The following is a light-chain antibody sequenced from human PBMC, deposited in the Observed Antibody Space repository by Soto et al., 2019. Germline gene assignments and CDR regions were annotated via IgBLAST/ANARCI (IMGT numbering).Light chain of an antibody. CDR2: GVS. V-gene: IGKV3-20*01. CDR3: QRYDRAPRT. J-gene: IGKJ1*01. CDR1: QSLSSNY. Sequence: EIVVTQSPGTLSLSPGGRATLSCRASQSLSSNYLAWYQQKPGQAPRLLIYGVSSRATGIPDRFSGSGSGTDFTLTISRLEPEDSAVYYCQRYDRAPRTFGQGTKV.